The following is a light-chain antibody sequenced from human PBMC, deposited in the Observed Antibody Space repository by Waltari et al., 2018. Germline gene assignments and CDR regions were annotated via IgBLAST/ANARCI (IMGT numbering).Light chain of an antibody. CDR1: ALPKQY. J-gene: IGLJ2*01. V-gene: IGLV3-25*03. Sequence: SYELTQPPSVSVSPGQTARITCSGDALPKQYAYWYQQKPGQAPVLVINKDSERPSGIPERFSGSSSGTTVTLTISGVQAEDEADYYCQSADSSGIYVLFGGGTKLTVL. CDR2: KDS. CDR3: QSADSSGIYVL.